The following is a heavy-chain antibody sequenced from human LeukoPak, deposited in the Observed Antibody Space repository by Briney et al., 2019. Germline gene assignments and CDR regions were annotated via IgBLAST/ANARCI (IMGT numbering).Heavy chain of an antibody. CDR2: ISSSSSYI. Sequence: GGSLRLSCAASGFTFSSYSMNWVRQAPGKGLEWVSSISSSSSYIYYADSVKGRFTISRDNAKSSLYLQMNSLRAEDTAVYYCARDVVSCSSTSCYSQRLMDVWGKGTTVTVSS. CDR1: GFTFSSYS. V-gene: IGHV3-21*01. D-gene: IGHD2-2*01. J-gene: IGHJ6*03. CDR3: ARDVVSCSSTSCYSQRLMDV.